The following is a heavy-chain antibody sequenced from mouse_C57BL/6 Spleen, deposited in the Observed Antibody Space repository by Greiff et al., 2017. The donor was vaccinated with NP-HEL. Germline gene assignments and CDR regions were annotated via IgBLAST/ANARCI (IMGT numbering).Heavy chain of an antibody. Sequence: EVQVVESEGGLVQPGSSMKLSCTASGFTFSDYYMAWVRQVPEKGLEWVANINYDGSSTYYLDSLKSRFIISRDNAKNILYLQMSSLKSEDTATYYCARVYYSNFDYWGQGTTLTVSS. CDR3: ARVYYSNFDY. CDR2: INYDGSST. V-gene: IGHV5-16*01. D-gene: IGHD2-5*01. J-gene: IGHJ2*01. CDR1: GFTFSDYY.